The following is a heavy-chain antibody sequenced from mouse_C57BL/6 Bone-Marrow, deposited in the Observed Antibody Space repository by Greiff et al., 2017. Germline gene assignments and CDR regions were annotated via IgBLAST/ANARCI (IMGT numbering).Heavy chain of an antibody. CDR2: IWTGGGT. CDR1: GFSLTSYA. J-gene: IGHJ2*01. Sequence: QVQLQQSGPGLVAPSQSLSITCTVSGFSLTSYAISWVRQPPGKGLEWLGVIWTGGGTNYNSALKSRLSISKANSKSQVFLKMNSLQTDDTARYYCAHLPFYYGSSYVDYWGQGTTLTVSS. D-gene: IGHD1-1*01. CDR3: AHLPFYYGSSYVDY. V-gene: IGHV2-9-1*01.